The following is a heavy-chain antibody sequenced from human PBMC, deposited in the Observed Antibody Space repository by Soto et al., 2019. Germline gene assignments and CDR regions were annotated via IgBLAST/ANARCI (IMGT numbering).Heavy chain of an antibody. CDR3: AGANLWFGDVAFDI. Sequence: QVQLVQSGAEVKKPGASVKVSCKASGYTFTSYYMHWVRQAPGQGLEWMGIINPGGGSTSYAQKSQGRVTMTRDGSTSKVYLELSSLRSENTPVYYCAGANLWFGDVAFDIWGQGTMVTVSS. J-gene: IGHJ3*02. CDR1: GYTFTSYY. V-gene: IGHV1-46*03. CDR2: INPGGGST. D-gene: IGHD3-10*01.